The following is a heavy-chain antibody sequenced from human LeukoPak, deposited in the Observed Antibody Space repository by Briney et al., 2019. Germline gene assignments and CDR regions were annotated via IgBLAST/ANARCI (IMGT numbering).Heavy chain of an antibody. J-gene: IGHJ4*02. CDR1: GFTVSSNS. CDR3: AKAVVPVISQHYFDY. D-gene: IGHD3-22*01. V-gene: IGHV3-53*01. Sequence: GGSLRLSCTVSGFTVSSNSMSWVRQAPGKGLEWVSFIYSAGSTHYSDSVKGRFTISIDNSKNTLYLQMNSLRAEDTAVYYCAKAVVPVISQHYFDYWGQGTLVTVSS. CDR2: IYSAGST.